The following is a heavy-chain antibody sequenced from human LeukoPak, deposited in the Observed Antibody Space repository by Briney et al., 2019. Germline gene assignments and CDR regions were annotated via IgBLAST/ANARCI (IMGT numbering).Heavy chain of an antibody. V-gene: IGHV4-4*07. CDR3: ARTPYFYDSSGYSH. Sequence: KPSETLSLSCTLSGGSISNYYWSWIRQSAGKGLEWIGRVYTSGSTYYNPSLKSRVTMSGDTSKNQLSLKLSSVTAADTAVCYCARTPYFYDSSGYSHWGQGTLVTVSS. CDR2: VYTSGST. J-gene: IGHJ4*02. D-gene: IGHD3-22*01. CDR1: GGSISNYY.